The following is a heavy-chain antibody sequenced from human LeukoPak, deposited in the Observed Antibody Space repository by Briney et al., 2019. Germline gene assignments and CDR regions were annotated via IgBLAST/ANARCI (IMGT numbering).Heavy chain of an antibody. CDR3: ARVVLGNSGRWLHQPSPADAFDI. CDR2: IYYSGST. D-gene: IGHD5-24*01. CDR1: GASISSGDYS. Sequence: PSETLSLTFTVSGASISSGDYSWSWIRQPPGKGLEWIGYIYYSGSTNYNPSLKSRVTISVDTSKNQFSLKLSSVTAADTAVYYCARVVLGNSGRWLHQPSPADAFDIWGQGTMVTVSS. J-gene: IGHJ3*02. V-gene: IGHV4-61*08.